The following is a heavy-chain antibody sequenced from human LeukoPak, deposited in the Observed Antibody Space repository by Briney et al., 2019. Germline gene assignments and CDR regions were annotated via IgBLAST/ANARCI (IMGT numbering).Heavy chain of an antibody. V-gene: IGHV1-18*01. Sequence: ASVKVSCKASGYTFTSYGISWVRQAPGQGLEWMGWISAYNGNTNYAQKLQGRVTMTTDTSTSTAYMELRSLRSDDTAVYYCARARGQLSSSWLYYYYYYMDVWGKGTTVTVSS. CDR1: GYTFTSYG. CDR2: ISAYNGNT. D-gene: IGHD6-13*01. CDR3: ARARGQLSSSWLYYYYYYMDV. J-gene: IGHJ6*03.